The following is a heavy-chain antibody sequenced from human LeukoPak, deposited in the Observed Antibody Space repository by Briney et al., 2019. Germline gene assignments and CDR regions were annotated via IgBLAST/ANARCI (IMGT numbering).Heavy chain of an antibody. CDR3: ARDGYSSGWYGIDY. Sequence: GGSLRLSCAASGFTFSSYAMSWVRQAPGEGLEWVSAISGSGGSTYYADSVKGRFTISRDNSKNTLYLQMNSLRAEDTAVYYCARDGYSSGWYGIDYWGQGTLVTVSS. V-gene: IGHV3-23*01. J-gene: IGHJ4*02. D-gene: IGHD6-19*01. CDR1: GFTFSSYA. CDR2: ISGSGGST.